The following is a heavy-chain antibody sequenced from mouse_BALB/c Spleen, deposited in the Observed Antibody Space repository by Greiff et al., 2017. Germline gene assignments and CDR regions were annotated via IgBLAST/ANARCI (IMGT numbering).Heavy chain of an antibody. V-gene: IGHV5-17*02. D-gene: IGHD2-1*01. J-gene: IGHJ2*01. CDR1: GFTFSSFG. CDR3: ARDGNRFDY. CDR2: ISSGSSTI. Sequence: EVQLVESGGGLVQPGGSRKLSCAASGFTFSSFGMHWVRQAPEKGLEWVAYISSGSSTIYYADTVKGRFTISRDTPKNTLFLQMTSLRSEDTAMYYCARDGNRFDYWGQGTTLTVSS.